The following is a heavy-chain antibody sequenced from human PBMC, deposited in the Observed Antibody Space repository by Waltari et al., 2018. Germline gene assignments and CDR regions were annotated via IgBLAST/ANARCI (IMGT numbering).Heavy chain of an antibody. J-gene: IGHJ4*02. V-gene: IGHV4-61*01. CDR2: IYYSGST. CDR1: GGSISSGSYY. CDR3: ARERCSSTSCKKGGYYFDY. Sequence: QVQLQESGPGLVKPSQTLSLTCTVSGGSISSGSYYWSWIRQPPGTGLEWIGYIYYSGSTNYNPSLKSRVTISVDTSKNQFSLKLSSVTAADTAVYYCARERCSSTSCKKGGYYFDYWGQGTLVTVSS. D-gene: IGHD2-2*01.